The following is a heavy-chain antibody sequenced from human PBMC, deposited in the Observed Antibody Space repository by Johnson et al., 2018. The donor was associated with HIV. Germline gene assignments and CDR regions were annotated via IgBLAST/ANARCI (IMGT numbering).Heavy chain of an antibody. CDR1: GFTFSDYY. V-gene: IGHV3-11*04. Sequence: VQLVESGGGLVKPGGSLRLSCAASGFTFSDYYMSWIRQAPGKGLEWVSGINWNGGSRDYADSVKGRFTISRDTSKNTLYLQMSSLKVEDTALYYCARDGESQQLPLGDALDVWGRGTMVIVSS. CDR2: INWNGGSR. CDR3: ARDGESQQLPLGDALDV. D-gene: IGHD6-13*01. J-gene: IGHJ3*01.